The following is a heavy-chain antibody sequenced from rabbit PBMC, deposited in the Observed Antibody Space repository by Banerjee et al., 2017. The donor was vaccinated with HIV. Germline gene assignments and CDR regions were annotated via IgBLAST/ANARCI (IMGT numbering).Heavy chain of an antibody. CDR1: GVLSNNYHV. CDR2: IDTGSRDFT. D-gene: IGHD8-1*01. V-gene: IGHV1S40*01. CDR3: ARDSGSSFSSYGMDL. Sequence: LVESGGVLVQPGASPTPTCTASGVLSNNYHVMCWVRQAPGKGLEWIACIDTGSRDFTYYASWAKGRFTISKTSSTTVTLQMTSLTAADTATYFCARDSGSSFSSYGMDLWGPGSLVTVS. J-gene: IGHJ6*01.